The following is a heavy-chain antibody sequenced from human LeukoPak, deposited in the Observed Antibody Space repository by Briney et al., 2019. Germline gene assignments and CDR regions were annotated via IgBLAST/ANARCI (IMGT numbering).Heavy chain of an antibody. CDR3: ARDPLTYRSGSYLDY. J-gene: IGHJ4*02. Sequence: ASVKVSCKASGYTFTSYGISWVRQAPGQGLEWMGWISAYNGNTNYAQKLQGRVTMTTDTSTSTAYMELRSLRSDDTAVYYCARDPLTYRSGSYLDYWGQGTLVTVSS. CDR2: ISAYNGNT. D-gene: IGHD3-10*01. V-gene: IGHV1-18*01. CDR1: GYTFTSYG.